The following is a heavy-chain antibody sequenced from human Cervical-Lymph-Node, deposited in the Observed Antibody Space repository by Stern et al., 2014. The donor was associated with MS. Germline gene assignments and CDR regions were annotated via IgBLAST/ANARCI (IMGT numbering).Heavy chain of an antibody. CDR1: GGSISSGGTY. CDR3: ARGSGDWAHSWFDP. J-gene: IGHJ5*02. Sequence: VQLEESGPRLVKPSQTLSLTCSVSGGSISSGGTYWTLIRQNPGKGLEWIGHIYYSGSTYYNPSLKSRIMISIDTSTSQFSLRVNSVTAADTAVYYCARGSGDWAHSWFDPWGQGTLVTVSS. CDR2: IYYSGST. V-gene: IGHV4-31*03. D-gene: IGHD2-21*02.